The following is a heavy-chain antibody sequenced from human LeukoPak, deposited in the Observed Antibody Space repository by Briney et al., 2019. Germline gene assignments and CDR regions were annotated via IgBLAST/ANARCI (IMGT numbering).Heavy chain of an antibody. CDR1: GGSISSYY. CDR3: ASAYCGGDCYFDY. CDR2: IYYSGST. J-gene: IGHJ4*02. D-gene: IGHD2-21*02. V-gene: IGHV4-59*01. Sequence: SETLSLTCSVSGGSISSYYWSWIRQPPGKGLEWIGYIYYSGSTNYNPSLKSRVTISVDTSKNQFSLKLSSVTAADTAVYYCASAYCGGDCYFDYRGQGTLVTVSS.